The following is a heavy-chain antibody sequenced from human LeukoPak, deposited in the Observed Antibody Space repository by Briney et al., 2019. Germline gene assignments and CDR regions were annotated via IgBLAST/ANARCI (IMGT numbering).Heavy chain of an antibody. J-gene: IGHJ6*02. D-gene: IGHD2-21*01. CDR2: IYYSGST. CDR1: GGSISSSSYY. V-gene: IGHV4-39*07. Sequence: SETLSLTCTVSGGSISSSSYYWGWIRQPPGKGLEWIGSIYYSGSTYYNPSLKSRVTISVDTSKNQFSLKLSSVTAADTAVYYCARVRPTIYYGMDVWGQGTTVTVSS. CDR3: ARVRPTIYYGMDV.